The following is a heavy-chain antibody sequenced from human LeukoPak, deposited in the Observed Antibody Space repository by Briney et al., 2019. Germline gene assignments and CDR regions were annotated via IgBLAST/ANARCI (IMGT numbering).Heavy chain of an antibody. D-gene: IGHD6-19*01. CDR2: INPNSGGT. J-gene: IGHJ4*02. CDR1: GYTFTGYY. CDR3: ARGYSSGWYYFDY. Sequence: GASVKVSCKASGYTFTGYYMHWVRQAPGQGLEWMGWINPNSGGTNYAQKFQGRVIMTRDTSISTAYMELSWLGSDDTAVYYCARGYSSGWYYFDYWGQGTLVTVSS. V-gene: IGHV1-2*02.